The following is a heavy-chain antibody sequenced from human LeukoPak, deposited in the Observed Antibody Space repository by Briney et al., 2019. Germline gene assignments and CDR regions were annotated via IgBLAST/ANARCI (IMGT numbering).Heavy chain of an antibody. CDR2: IYYSGST. CDR1: GGSISSSSYY. CDR3: ARDLYSYGYYYYYGMDV. V-gene: IGHV4-39*07. J-gene: IGHJ6*02. D-gene: IGHD5-18*01. Sequence: SETLSLTCTVSGGSISSSSYYWGWIRQPPGKGLEGIGSIYYSGSTYYNPSLKSRVTISVDTSKNQFSLKLSSVTAADTAVYYCARDLYSYGYYYYYGMDVWGQGTTVTVSS.